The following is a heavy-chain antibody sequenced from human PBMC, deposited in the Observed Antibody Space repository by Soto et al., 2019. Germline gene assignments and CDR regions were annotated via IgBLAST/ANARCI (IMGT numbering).Heavy chain of an antibody. CDR2: ISAYNGNT. D-gene: IGHD2-15*01. Sequence: ASVKVSCKASGYTFTSYGISWVRQAPGQGLEWMGWISAYNGNTNCAQKLQGRVTMTTDTSTSTAYMELRSLRSDDTAVYYCARESTDIVVVVASVLGAAFDIWGQGTMVTVSS. CDR3: ARESTDIVVVVASVLGAAFDI. J-gene: IGHJ3*02. CDR1: GYTFTSYG. V-gene: IGHV1-18*01.